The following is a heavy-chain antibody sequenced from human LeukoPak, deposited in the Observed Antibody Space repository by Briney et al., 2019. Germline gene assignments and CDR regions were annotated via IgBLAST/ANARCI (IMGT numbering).Heavy chain of an antibody. CDR2: ISAYHGNT. D-gene: IGHD2-2*01. J-gene: IGHJ5*02. CDR3: ARLTRYCSSTSCRNWFDP. CDR1: GYTFTSYG. Sequence: ASVKVSCKASGYTFTSYGISWVRQAPGQGLEWMGWISAYHGNTNYAQKLQGRVTMTTDTSTSTAYMELRSLRSDDTAVYYCARLTRYCSSTSCRNWFDPWGQGTLVTVSS. V-gene: IGHV1-18*01.